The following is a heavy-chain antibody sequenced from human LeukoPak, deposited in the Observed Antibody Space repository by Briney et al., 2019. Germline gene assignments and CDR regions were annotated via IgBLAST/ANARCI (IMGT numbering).Heavy chain of an antibody. J-gene: IGHJ4*02. Sequence: ASVKVSCKASGYTFTNHDINWVRQASGQGLEWMGWMNPKSGNTGYLQKFQGRVTMTSSLTSEDTAVYYCARGVNSQGTAMVLFDSWGQGSLVTVSA. CDR1: GYTFTNHD. CDR2: MNPKSGNT. CDR3: ARGVNSQGTAMVLFDS. V-gene: IGHV1-8*01. D-gene: IGHD5-18*01.